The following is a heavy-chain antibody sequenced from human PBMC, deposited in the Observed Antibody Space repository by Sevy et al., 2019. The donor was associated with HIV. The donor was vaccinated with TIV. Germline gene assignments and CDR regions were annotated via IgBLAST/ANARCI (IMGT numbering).Heavy chain of an antibody. CDR1: GYSISSGYY. D-gene: IGHD3-16*01. Sequence: SETLSLTCAVSGYSISSGYYWGWIRQPPGKGLEWIGSIYHSGSTYYNPSLKSRVTISVDTSKNQFSLKLSSVTAADTAVHYCARVRAGGSPYYYMDVWGKGTTVTVSS. J-gene: IGHJ6*03. V-gene: IGHV4-38-2*01. CDR2: IYHSGST. CDR3: ARVRAGGSPYYYMDV.